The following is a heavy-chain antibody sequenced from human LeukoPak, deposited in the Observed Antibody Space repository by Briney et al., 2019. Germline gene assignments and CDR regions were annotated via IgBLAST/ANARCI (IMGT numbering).Heavy chain of an antibody. Sequence: GESLKISCKGSGYNFPTYWIAWVRQMPGKGLEWMGIIYPRDSDTRYSPSFQGQVTISADKSISTAYLQWSSLKASDTATYFCARGFGNNWLASDYWGQGTLVTVSS. CDR1: GYNFPTYW. D-gene: IGHD5-24*01. CDR2: IYPRDSDT. J-gene: IGHJ4*02. V-gene: IGHV5-51*01. CDR3: ARGFGNNWLASDY.